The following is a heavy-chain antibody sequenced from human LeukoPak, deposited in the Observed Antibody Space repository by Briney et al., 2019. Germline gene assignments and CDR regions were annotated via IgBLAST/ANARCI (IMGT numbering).Heavy chain of an antibody. CDR2: INPNSGGT. CDR3: SRGRADGYSGYDFGHY. CDR1: GYTFTGYY. D-gene: IGHD5-12*01. Sequence: ASVKVSCKASGYTFTGYYMHWVRQAPGQGLEWMGWINPNSGGTDYAQKFQGRVTMARDTSISTAYMELSRLTSDDTAVYYCSRGRADGYSGYDFGHYWGQGTLVTVSS. V-gene: IGHV1-2*02. J-gene: IGHJ4*02.